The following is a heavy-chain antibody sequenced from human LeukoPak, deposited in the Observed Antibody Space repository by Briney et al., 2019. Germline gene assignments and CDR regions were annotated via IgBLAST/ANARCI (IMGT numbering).Heavy chain of an antibody. D-gene: IGHD5-24*01. Sequence: PGGSLRLSCAASGFIFSTYWMSWVRLAPGEGLEWVANINQDGSETFYVDSVKGRFTISRDNGKNSMFVQMDSLRAEDTAVYYCVRGFDGYFGFDLWGQGTMVTVSS. CDR1: GFIFSTYW. V-gene: IGHV3-7*05. CDR3: VRGFDGYFGFDL. J-gene: IGHJ3*01. CDR2: INQDGSET.